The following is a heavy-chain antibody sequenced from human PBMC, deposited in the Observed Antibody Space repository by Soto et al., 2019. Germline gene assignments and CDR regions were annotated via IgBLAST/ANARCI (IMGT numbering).Heavy chain of an antibody. V-gene: IGHV4-31*03. J-gene: IGHJ5*02. CDR2: IYYSGST. CDR1: GGSISSGGYY. Sequence: SETLSLTCTVSGGSISSGGYYWSWIRQHPGKGLEWIGYIYYSGSTYYNPSLKSRVTISVDTSKNQFSLKLSSVTAADTAVYYCAREGDYYDSSGYSINWFDPWGQGTLVTVSS. CDR3: AREGDYYDSSGYSINWFDP. D-gene: IGHD3-22*01.